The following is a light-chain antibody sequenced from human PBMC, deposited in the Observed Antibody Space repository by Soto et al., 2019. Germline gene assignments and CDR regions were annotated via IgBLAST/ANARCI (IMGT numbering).Light chain of an antibody. V-gene: IGKV3-15*01. CDR2: GAS. CDR1: QSVSSN. CDR3: QQYSNWPWT. Sequence: EILSTQSPSTLSVSPGARATLSCRASQSVSSNFAWYQQKPGQAPRLLIYGASTRATGIPARFSGSGSGTEFTLTISSLQSEDFAVYYCQQYSNWPWTFGQGTKADIK. J-gene: IGKJ1*01.